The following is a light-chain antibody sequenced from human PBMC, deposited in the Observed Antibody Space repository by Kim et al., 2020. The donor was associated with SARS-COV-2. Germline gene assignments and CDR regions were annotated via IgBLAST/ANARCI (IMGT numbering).Light chain of an antibody. CDR2: WAS. CDR1: QSVLYSSNNKNY. Sequence: DIVMTQSPDSLAVSLVERATINCKSSQSVLYSSNNKNYLAWYQQKPGQPPKLLIYWASTRQSGVPDRFSGSGSGTDFTLTISSLRAEDVAVYYCQQYFSTPHTFGQGTKLEI. J-gene: IGKJ2*01. CDR3: QQYFSTPHT. V-gene: IGKV4-1*01.